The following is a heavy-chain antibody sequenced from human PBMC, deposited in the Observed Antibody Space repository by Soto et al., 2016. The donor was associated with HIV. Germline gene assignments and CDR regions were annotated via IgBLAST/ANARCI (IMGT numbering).Heavy chain of an antibody. J-gene: IGHJ6*02. CDR1: WLHQQWWLL. CDR2: IYYSGST. V-gene: IGHV4-31*03. CDR3: ARDRKAVAGVGYYYEGMDV. D-gene: IGHD6-19*01. Sequence: QVQLQESGPGTGEAFTDPVPHLHCLWWLHQQWWLLLELDPPAPREGLEWIGYIYYSGSTYYNPSLKSRVTISVDTSKNQFSLKVSSVTAADTAVYYCARDRKAVAGVGYYYEGMDVWAKGPRSPSP.